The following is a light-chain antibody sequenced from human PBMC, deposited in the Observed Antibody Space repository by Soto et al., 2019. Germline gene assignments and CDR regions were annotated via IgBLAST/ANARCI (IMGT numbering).Light chain of an antibody. CDR1: SSDVGGYNY. CDR3: SSCTSSSTLEV. V-gene: IGLV2-14*01. J-gene: IGLJ3*02. Sequence: QSALTQPASVSGSPGQSITISCTGTSSDVGGYNYVSWYQQHPGKAPKLMIYDVSNRPSGVSNRFSGSKSGNTASLTISGLQAEDEADYYCSSCTSSSTLEVFDGGTKLTVL. CDR2: DVS.